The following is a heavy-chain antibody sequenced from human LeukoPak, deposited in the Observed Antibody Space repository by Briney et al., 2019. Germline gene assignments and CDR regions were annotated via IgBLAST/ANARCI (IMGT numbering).Heavy chain of an antibody. V-gene: IGHV4-39*07. D-gene: IGHD6-19*01. J-gene: IGHJ4*02. Sequence: SETLSLTCTVSNGSISSSAYYWGWVRQSPGKGLQWIGSVYFSGITYYNESLKSRLTISVDKSNNQFSLKVRSVTAADTAVHYCARGSYPGWYNGEFDYWGQGTLVTVSS. CDR3: ARGSYPGWYNGEFDY. CDR2: VYFSGIT. CDR1: NGSISSSAYY.